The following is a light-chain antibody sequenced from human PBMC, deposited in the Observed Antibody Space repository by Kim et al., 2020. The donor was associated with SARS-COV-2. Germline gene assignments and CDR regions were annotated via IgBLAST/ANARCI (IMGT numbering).Light chain of an antibody. CDR2: GGS. CDR1: QTLNSNY. J-gene: IGKJ1*01. V-gene: IGKV3-20*01. CDR3: QQYDTSPWT. Sequence: SSGKRATRSCRASQTLNSNYFAWYQQRPGQAPRLLIHGGSTRATGIPDRFSGSGSGTEFTLTISRLEPEDFAVYYCQQYDTSPWTFGQGTKVDIK.